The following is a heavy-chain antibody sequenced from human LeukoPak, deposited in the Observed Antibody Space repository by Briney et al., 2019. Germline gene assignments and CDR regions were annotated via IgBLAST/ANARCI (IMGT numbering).Heavy chain of an antibody. CDR2: IYPGDSDT. D-gene: IGHD2-2*01. CDR1: GYSFTSYC. Sequence: GESLKISCKGSGYSFTSYCIGWVRQMPGKGLEWMGIIYPGDSDTRYSPSFQGQVTISADKSISTAYLQWSSLKASDTAMYYCARHSRYCSSTSCFPVDYWGQGTLVTVSS. V-gene: IGHV5-51*01. J-gene: IGHJ4*02. CDR3: ARHSRYCSSTSCFPVDY.